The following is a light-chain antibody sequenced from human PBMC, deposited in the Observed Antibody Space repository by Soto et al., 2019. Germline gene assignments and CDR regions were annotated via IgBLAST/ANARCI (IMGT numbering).Light chain of an antibody. V-gene: IGKV3-20*01. CDR3: QQYGSSLIT. CDR2: GAS. CDR1: QSVNNNY. Sequence: EIVLTQSPGTLSLSPGEIATLSCRASQSVNNNYLAWHQQKPGQAPRLLILGASSRATGIPDRFSGSGSGTDFTLTISRVEPEDFAVYYCQQYGSSLITFGQGTRLEIK. J-gene: IGKJ5*01.